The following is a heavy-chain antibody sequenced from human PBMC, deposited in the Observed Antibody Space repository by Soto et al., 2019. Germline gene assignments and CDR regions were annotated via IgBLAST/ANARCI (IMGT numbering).Heavy chain of an antibody. Sequence: QVTLKESGPVLVKPTETLTLTCTVSGFALSNARMGVSWIRQPPGKALEWLAHIFSNDENSYSTYLKSRLTIAKDTSKSQVVLTMTHMDPVDTATYYGARMMRYGGSGMDVWGQGTTVTVSS. CDR1: GFALSNARMG. V-gene: IGHV2-26*01. CDR2: IFSNDEN. CDR3: ARMMRYGGSGMDV. J-gene: IGHJ6*02. D-gene: IGHD2-15*01.